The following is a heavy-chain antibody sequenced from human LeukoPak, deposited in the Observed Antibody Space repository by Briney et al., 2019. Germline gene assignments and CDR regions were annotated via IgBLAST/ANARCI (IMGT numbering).Heavy chain of an antibody. Sequence: GGSLRLSCAASGFTFSSYWMSWVRQAPGKGLEWVANIKQDGSEKHYVDSVKGRFTISRDNAKNSLYLQMNSLRAEDTAVYYCAKDIVTAGDFWSGYLRYYYMDVWGKGTTVTVSS. CDR1: GFTFSSYW. CDR3: AKDIVTAGDFWSGYLRYYYMDV. V-gene: IGHV3-7*01. J-gene: IGHJ6*03. D-gene: IGHD3-3*01. CDR2: IKQDGSEK.